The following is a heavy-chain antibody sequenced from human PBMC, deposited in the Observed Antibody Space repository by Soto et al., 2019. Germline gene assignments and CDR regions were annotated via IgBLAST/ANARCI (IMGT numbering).Heavy chain of an antibody. Sequence: QVQLVQSGAEVKKPGSSVKVSCKASGGTFSSYAISWVRQAPGQGLEWMGGIIPIFGTANYAQKFQGRVTITADESTSTAYMELSSLRSEDTVVYYCARTLCSGGSCYPRLGHIPFLHGGGMDVWGQGTTVTVSS. D-gene: IGHD2-15*01. CDR2: IIPIFGTA. CDR3: ARTLCSGGSCYPRLGHIPFLHGGGMDV. V-gene: IGHV1-69*12. CDR1: GGTFSSYA. J-gene: IGHJ6*02.